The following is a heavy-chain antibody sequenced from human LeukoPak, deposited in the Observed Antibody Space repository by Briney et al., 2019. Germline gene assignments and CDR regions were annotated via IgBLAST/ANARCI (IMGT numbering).Heavy chain of an antibody. J-gene: IGHJ4*02. V-gene: IGHV3-30*18. D-gene: IGHD6-13*01. CDR1: GFTFRSYG. CDR2: ISYDGSNK. CDR3: AKERGRAAAGRSYYSDY. Sequence: PGGSLRLSCAASGFTFRSYGMHWVRQAPGKGLEWVAVISYDGSNKYYADSVKGRFTISRDNSKNTLYLQMNSLRAEDTAVYYCAKERGRAAAGRSYYSDYWGQGTLVTVSS.